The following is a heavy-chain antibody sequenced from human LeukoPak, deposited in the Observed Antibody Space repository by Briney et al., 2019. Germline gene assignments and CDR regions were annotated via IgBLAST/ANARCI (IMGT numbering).Heavy chain of an antibody. J-gene: IGHJ4*02. CDR2: ISAKNGNI. Sequence: GASVKVSCKASGYTFINYGITWVRQAPGQGLEWMGWISAKNGNIDYAQKFQGRVTMTADRSTSTAYMELRGLRSDDTAIYYCARRIVGGHLGDYWGQGTLVTVSS. V-gene: IGHV1-18*01. D-gene: IGHD1-26*01. CDR1: GYTFINYG. CDR3: ARRIVGGHLGDY.